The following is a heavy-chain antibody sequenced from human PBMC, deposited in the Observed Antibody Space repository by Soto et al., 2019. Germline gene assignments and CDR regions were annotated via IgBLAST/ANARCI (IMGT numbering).Heavy chain of an antibody. J-gene: IGHJ6*02. Sequence: SETLSLTCTVSGGSISSYYWSWIRQPPGKGLEWIGYIYYSGSTNYNPSLKSRVTISVDTSKNQLSLKLSSVTAADTAVYYCASPLSFPRHYYYGMDVWGQGTTVTVSS. CDR1: GGSISSYY. V-gene: IGHV4-59*01. CDR2: IYYSGST. CDR3: ASPLSFPRHYYYGMDV.